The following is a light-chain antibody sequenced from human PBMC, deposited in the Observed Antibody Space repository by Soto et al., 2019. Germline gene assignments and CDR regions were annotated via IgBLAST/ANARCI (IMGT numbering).Light chain of an antibody. CDR1: QSISSY. V-gene: IGKV1-39*01. J-gene: IGKJ2*01. CDR3: QQSYSTPVYT. Sequence: DIQMTQSPSSLSASVGDRVTITCRASQSISSYLNWYQQKPGKAPKLLIYAASSLQSGVPSRFSGSGSGTDCTLTISSLQPEDFATYYCQQSYSTPVYTFGQGTKLEIK. CDR2: AAS.